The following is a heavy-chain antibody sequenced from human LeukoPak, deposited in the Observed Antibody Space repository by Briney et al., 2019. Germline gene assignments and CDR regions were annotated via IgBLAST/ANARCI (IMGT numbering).Heavy chain of an antibody. J-gene: IGHJ4*02. CDR1: GFTFSSYG. CDR2: IRYDGSNK. CDR3: AKSRGSYWVPEFDY. D-gene: IGHD1-26*01. V-gene: IGHV3-30*02. Sequence: GGSLRLSCAASGFTFSSYGMHWVRQAPGKGLEWVAFIRYDGSNKYYADSVKGRFTISRDNSKNTLYLQMNSLRAEDTAIYYCAKSRGSYWVPEFDYWGQGTLVTVSS.